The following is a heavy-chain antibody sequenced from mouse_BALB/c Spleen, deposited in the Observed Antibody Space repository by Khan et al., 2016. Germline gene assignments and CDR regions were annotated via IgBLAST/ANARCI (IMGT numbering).Heavy chain of an antibody. CDR3: ARHQYYGPFCY. CDR1: GFDFSRYW. V-gene: IGHV4-1*02. CDR2: INPDSSTI. Sequence: EVKLLESGGGLVQPGGSLKLSCAASGFDFSRYWMSWVRQAPGKGLEWIGEINPDSSTINYTPSLKDKFIISRDNAKNTLYLQMSIVRSEDTALFYWARHQYYGPFCYWGPGTLVTVSA. D-gene: IGHD1-2*01. J-gene: IGHJ3*02.